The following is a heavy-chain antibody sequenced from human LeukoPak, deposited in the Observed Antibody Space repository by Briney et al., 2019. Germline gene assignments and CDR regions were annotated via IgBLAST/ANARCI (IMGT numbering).Heavy chain of an antibody. V-gene: IGHV1-2*02. Sequence: ASVKVSCKTSGYTFTGYFLNWVRQAPGQGLEWMGRINPNSGGTNYAHKFQDRVTMTRDTSINTAYMELSNLRSDDTAVYFCARELGVAAAGPLDYWGRGTLVTVSS. D-gene: IGHD6-13*01. CDR2: INPNSGGT. J-gene: IGHJ4*02. CDR3: ARELGVAAAGPLDY. CDR1: GYTFTGYF.